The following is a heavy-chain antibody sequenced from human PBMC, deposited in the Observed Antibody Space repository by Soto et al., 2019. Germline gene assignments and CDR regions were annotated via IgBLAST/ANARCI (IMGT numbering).Heavy chain of an antibody. CDR2: IKQDGSEK. Sequence: GGSLRLCCAASGFTFSSYWMSWVRQAPGKGLEWVANIKQDGSEKYYVDSVKGRFTISRDNAKNSLYLQMNSLRAEDTAVYYCAREGCRVRPGYWGQGTLVTVSS. CDR3: AREGCRVRPGY. CDR1: GFTFSSYW. J-gene: IGHJ4*02. V-gene: IGHV3-7*03.